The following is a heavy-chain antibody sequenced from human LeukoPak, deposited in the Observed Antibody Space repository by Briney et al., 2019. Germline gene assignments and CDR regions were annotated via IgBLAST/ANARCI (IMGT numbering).Heavy chain of an antibody. CDR1: GFTFYDYA. V-gene: IGHV3-43*02. CDR3: AKEEAVAGTEYFQH. CDR2: ISGDGGST. J-gene: IGHJ1*01. Sequence: GGSLRLSCAASGFTFYDYAMHWVRHAPGKGLEWVSLISGDGGSTYYADCVKGRFTISRDNSKNSLYLQMNSLRTEDTALYYCAKEEAVAGTEYFQHWGQGTLVTVSS. D-gene: IGHD6-19*01.